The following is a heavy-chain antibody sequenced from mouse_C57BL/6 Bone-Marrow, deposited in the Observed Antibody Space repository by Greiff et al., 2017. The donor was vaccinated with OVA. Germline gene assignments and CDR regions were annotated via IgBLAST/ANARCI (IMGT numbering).Heavy chain of an antibody. Sequence: QVQLQQSGAELARPGASVKLSCKASGYTFTSYGISWVKQRTGQGLEWIGEIYPRSGNTYYNEKFKGKATLTADKSSSTAYMELRSLTSEDSAVYFCAREYYGSHAWFAYWGQGTLVTVSA. CDR1: GYTFTSYG. V-gene: IGHV1-81*01. CDR2: IYPRSGNT. CDR3: AREYYGSHAWFAY. D-gene: IGHD1-1*01. J-gene: IGHJ3*01.